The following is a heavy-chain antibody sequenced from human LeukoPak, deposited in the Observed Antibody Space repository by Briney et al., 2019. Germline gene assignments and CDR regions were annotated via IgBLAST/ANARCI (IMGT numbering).Heavy chain of an antibody. CDR2: IKSKTDGGTT. V-gene: IGHV3-15*01. J-gene: IGHJ4*02. CDR1: GFTFSNAW. Sequence: GGSLRLSGAASGFTFSNAWMSWVRQAPGKGLEWVGRIKSKTDGGTTDYAAPVKGRVPISRDDSKQTLYLQMNSLKTEDTAVYYCTTDKPHYDILTGYHEDYWGQGTLVTVSS. CDR3: TTDKPHYDILTGYHEDY. D-gene: IGHD3-9*01.